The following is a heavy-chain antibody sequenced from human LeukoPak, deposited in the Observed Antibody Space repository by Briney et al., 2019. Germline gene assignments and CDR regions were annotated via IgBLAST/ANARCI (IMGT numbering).Heavy chain of an antibody. Sequence: ASVKVSCKASGDTFSSYAISWVRQAPGQGLEWMGGIIPIFGTANYAQKFQGRVTITTDESTSTAYMELSSLRSEDTAVYYCARVGGGSYFGWFDPWGQGTLVTVSS. J-gene: IGHJ5*02. V-gene: IGHV1-69*05. D-gene: IGHD1-26*01. CDR1: GDTFSSYA. CDR3: ARVGGGSYFGWFDP. CDR2: IIPIFGTA.